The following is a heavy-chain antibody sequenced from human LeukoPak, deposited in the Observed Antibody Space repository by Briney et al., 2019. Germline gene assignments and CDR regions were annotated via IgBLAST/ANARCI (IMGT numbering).Heavy chain of an antibody. CDR3: AKAFREYSSSSYSAFDT. Sequence: GGSLRLSCATSGFTFSSYAMSWVRQAPGKGLEWVSAISGSGGSTYYGDSVKGRFTISRDTSKNMLYLQMNSLRAEDTAVYYCAKAFREYSSSSYSAFDTWGQGTMVIVSS. CDR2: ISGSGGST. D-gene: IGHD2-21*01. CDR1: GFTFSSYA. J-gene: IGHJ3*02. V-gene: IGHV3-23*01.